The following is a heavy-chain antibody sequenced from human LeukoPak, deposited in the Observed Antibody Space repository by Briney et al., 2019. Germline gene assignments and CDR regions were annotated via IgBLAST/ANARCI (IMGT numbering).Heavy chain of an antibody. CDR3: AKGLAYYDSGESYYYGMDV. D-gene: IGHD3-10*01. CDR2: IKQDGSET. V-gene: IGHV3-7*02. CDR1: GFAFSNYW. Sequence: PGGSLRLSCAASGFAFSNYWMSWVRQAPGKGLEWVANIKQDGSETYYVDSVKGRFTISRDNVRSSLYLQMNGLRAEDTAVYYCAKGLAYYDSGESYYYGMDVWGQGTTVTVSS. J-gene: IGHJ6*02.